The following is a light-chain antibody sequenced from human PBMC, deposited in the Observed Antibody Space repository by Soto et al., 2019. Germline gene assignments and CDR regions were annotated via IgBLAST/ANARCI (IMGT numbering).Light chain of an antibody. J-gene: IGKJ1*01. V-gene: IGKV3-20*01. CDR1: QSVNNNY. CDR2: GAS. Sequence: EIVLTQSPGTLSLSPGERATLSCRTSQSVNNNYLAWYQQKPGQAPRLLIYGASSRATGIPDRFSGGGSGTDFTLTISSLQPDDFATYYCQHYNSYSEAFGQGTKVDIK. CDR3: QHYNSYSEA.